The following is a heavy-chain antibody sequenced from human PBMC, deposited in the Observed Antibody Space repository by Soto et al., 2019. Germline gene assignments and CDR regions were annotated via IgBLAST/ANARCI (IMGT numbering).Heavy chain of an antibody. D-gene: IGHD2-2*01. CDR1: GFSLSTSGVG. V-gene: IGHV2-5*02. CDR3: AHSPPSTSLRRWFDP. J-gene: IGHJ5*02. Sequence: QITLKESGPTLVNPTQTLTLTCTFSGFSLSTSGVGVGWIRQPPGKALEWLALIYWDDDKWYSPSLKSRLTVTKDTSKSQVVLTMTNLDPVDTATYYCAHSPPSTSLRRWFDPWGQGTLVPVSS. CDR2: IYWDDDK.